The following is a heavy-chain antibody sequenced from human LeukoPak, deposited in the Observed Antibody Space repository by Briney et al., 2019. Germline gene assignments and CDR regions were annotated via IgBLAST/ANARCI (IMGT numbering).Heavy chain of an antibody. V-gene: IGHV4-61*02. CDR2: IYTSGST. CDR3: AREFTGDGMVDFDY. J-gene: IGHJ4*02. D-gene: IGHD3-10*01. Sequence: SETLSLTCTVSGGSISSGSYYWSWIRQPAGKGLEWIGRIYTSGSTNYNPSLKSRVTISVDTSKNQFSLKLNSVTAADTAVYYCAREFTGDGMVDFDYWGQGTLVTVSS. CDR1: GGSISSGSYY.